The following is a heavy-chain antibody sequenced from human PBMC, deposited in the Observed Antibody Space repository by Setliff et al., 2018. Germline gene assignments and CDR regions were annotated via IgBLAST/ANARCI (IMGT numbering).Heavy chain of an antibody. CDR1: GGSISSSSYY. D-gene: IGHD6-13*01. J-gene: IGHJ6*02. CDR3: ARHGYSSSWWNEYYYYYYGMDV. V-gene: IGHV4-39*01. Sequence: SETLSLTCTVSGGSISSSSYYWGWIRQPPGKGMEWIGSIYYSGSTYYNPSLKSRVTISVDTSKNQFSLKLSSVTAADAAVYYCARHGYSSSWWNEYYYYYYGMDVWGQGTTVTVSS. CDR2: IYYSGST.